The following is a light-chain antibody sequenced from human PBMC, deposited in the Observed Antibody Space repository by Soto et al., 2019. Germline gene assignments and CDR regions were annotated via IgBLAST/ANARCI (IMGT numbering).Light chain of an antibody. CDR2: DNN. J-gene: IGLJ2*01. V-gene: IGLV1-51*01. Sequence: QSVLTQPPSVSAAPGQKVTISCSGSSSNIGNNYVSWYQQLPGTAPKLHIYDNNNRPSGITERFSGSKSGTSATLRITGLQTGDEANYYFGTWDSSLSAVVFGGGTKLTVL. CDR3: GTWDSSLSAVV. CDR1: SSNIGNNY.